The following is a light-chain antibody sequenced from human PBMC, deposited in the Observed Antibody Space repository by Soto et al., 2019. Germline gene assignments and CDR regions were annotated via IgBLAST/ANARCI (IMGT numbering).Light chain of an antibody. CDR2: GAS. J-gene: IGKJ2*01. CDR1: LRVSTRY. Sequence: ESMLTQSPGTLSLSPGERATLSCRASLRVSTRYLAWYQQKPGQAPRLLIYGASIRATGIPDRFSGSGSGTDFTLTISRLEPEDFAVYYCHQFGSSPPAFTFGQGTKLEI. V-gene: IGKV3-20*01. CDR3: HQFGSSPPAFT.